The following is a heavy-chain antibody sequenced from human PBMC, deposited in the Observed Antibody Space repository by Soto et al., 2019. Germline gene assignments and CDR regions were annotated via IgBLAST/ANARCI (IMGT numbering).Heavy chain of an antibody. J-gene: IGHJ4*02. CDR2: IKRDGSEK. Sequence: EVQLVESGGGLVQPGGSLRLSCAASGFMFGSYWMTWVRHAPGKGLQWVANIKRDGSEKYYVDSVKGRFTISRDNAVNLVFLDMNSLRVDDTATYYCARVRANDYEIDYWGQGALVTVSS. CDR1: GFMFGSYW. V-gene: IGHV3-7*03. D-gene: IGHD4-17*01. CDR3: ARVRANDYEIDY.